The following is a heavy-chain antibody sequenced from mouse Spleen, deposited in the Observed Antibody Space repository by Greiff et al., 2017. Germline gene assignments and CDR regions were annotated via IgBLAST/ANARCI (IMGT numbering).Heavy chain of an antibody. J-gene: IGHJ3*01. Sequence: VQLQQSGTVLARPGASVKMSCKTSGYTFTSYWMHWVKQRPGQGLEWIGAIYPGNSDTSYNQKFKGKAKLTAVTSASTAYMELSSLTNEDSAVYYCTRTYYSYYSYEGGFAYWGQGTLVTVSA. V-gene: IGHV1-5*01. CDR3: TRTYYSYYSYEGGFAY. CDR1: GYTFTSYW. CDR2: IYPGNSDT. D-gene: IGHD2-12*01.